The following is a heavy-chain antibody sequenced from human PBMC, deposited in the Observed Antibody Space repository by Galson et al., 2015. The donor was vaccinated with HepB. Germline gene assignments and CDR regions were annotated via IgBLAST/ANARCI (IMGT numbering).Heavy chain of an antibody. V-gene: IGHV3-9*01. CDR1: GFPCDDFA. Sequence: SLRLSCAFSGFPCDDFAMHWARQSPGKGLEWVSGLYCKTGGTGYADSVRGRFTVSRDNAQKFLFLQMNSLRVEDTALYYCLGEASPGGAEVWGAGTAVTVSS. CDR2: LYCKTGGT. D-gene: IGHD1-26*01. CDR3: LGEASPGGAEV. J-gene: IGHJ6*04.